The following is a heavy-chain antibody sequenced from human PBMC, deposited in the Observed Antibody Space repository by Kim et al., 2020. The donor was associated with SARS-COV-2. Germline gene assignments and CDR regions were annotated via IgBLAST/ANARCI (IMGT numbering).Heavy chain of an antibody. CDR3: ARLYSGYDRGHFQY. CDR2: IYPGDSDT. CDR1: GYTFSNYW. J-gene: IGHJ1*01. D-gene: IGHD5-12*01. Sequence: GESLKISCKGSGYTFSNYWIGWVRQMPGKGLEWMGIIYPGDSDTKYSPSFQGQVTISADRSISTAFLQWSSLKASDTAMYYCARLYSGYDRGHFQYWGQGTLVTVSS. V-gene: IGHV5-51*01.